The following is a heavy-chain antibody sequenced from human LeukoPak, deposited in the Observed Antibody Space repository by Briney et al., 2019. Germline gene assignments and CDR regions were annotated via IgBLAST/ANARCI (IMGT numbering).Heavy chain of an antibody. V-gene: IGHV1-69*04. D-gene: IGHD2-15*01. CDR2: IIPILGIA. CDR1: GGTFSSYA. CDR3: AREGGYCSGGSCYFGY. Sequence: GASVKVSCKASGGTFSSYAISWVRQAPGQGLEWMGRIIPILGIANYAQKFQGRVTMTRDTSTSTVYMELSSLRSEDTAVYCCAREGGYCSGGSCYFGYWGQGTLVTVSS. J-gene: IGHJ4*02.